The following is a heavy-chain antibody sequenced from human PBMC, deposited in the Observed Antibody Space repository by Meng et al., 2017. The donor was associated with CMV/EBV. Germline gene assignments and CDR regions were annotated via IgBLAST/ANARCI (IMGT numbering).Heavy chain of an antibody. V-gene: IGHV3-74*01. CDR1: GFTFSSYW. Sequence: ETLSLTCTASGFTFSSYWMHWVRQAPGKGLVWVSRINSDGSSTSYADSVKGRFTISRDNAKNTLYLQMNSLRAEDTAVYYCARDVTGAGIVVVPAASVQGGMDVWGQGTTVTVSS. D-gene: IGHD2-2*01. CDR3: ARDVTGAGIVVVPAASVQGGMDV. CDR2: INSDGSST. J-gene: IGHJ6*02.